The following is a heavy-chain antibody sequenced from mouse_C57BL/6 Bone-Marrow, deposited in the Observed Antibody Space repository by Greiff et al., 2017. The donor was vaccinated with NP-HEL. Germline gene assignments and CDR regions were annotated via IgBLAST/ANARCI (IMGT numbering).Heavy chain of an antibody. CDR1: GFSLTSYG. D-gene: IGHD2-3*01. Sequence: VKLVESGPGLVQPSQSLSITCTVSGFSLTSYGVHWVRQSPGKGLEWLGVIWSGGSTDYNAAFISRLSISKDNSKSQVFFKMNSLQADDTAIYYCARDGYQFFYYFDYWGQGTTLTVSS. V-gene: IGHV2-2*01. CDR2: IWSGGST. CDR3: ARDGYQFFYYFDY. J-gene: IGHJ2*01.